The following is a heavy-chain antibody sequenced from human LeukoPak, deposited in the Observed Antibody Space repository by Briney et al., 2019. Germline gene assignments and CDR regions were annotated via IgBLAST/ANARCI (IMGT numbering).Heavy chain of an antibody. Sequence: LAGGSLRLSCAASGFTFDDYAMHWVRQAPGKGLEWVSGITWNSGGMGYADSVKGRFTISRDNAKNSLYLQMNSLRGEDTAFYYCAKDAGYSSSWSHGNQLVDYWGQGTLVIVSS. CDR1: GFTFDDYA. CDR3: AKDAGYSSSWSHGNQLVDY. J-gene: IGHJ4*02. CDR2: ITWNSGGM. D-gene: IGHD6-13*01. V-gene: IGHV3-9*01.